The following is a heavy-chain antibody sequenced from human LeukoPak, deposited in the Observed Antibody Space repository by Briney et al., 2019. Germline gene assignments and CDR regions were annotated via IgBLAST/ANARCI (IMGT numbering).Heavy chain of an antibody. J-gene: IGHJ3*02. CDR2: IYYSGST. D-gene: IGHD1-26*01. CDR3: ARHGMVGATTRPGPFDAFDI. V-gene: IGHV4-39*01. CDR1: GGSISSSSYY. Sequence: KPSETLSLTCTVSGGSISSSSYYWGWIRQPPGKGLEWIGSIYYSGSTYYNPSLKSRVTISVDTSKNQFSLKLSSVTAADTAVYYCARHGMVGATTRPGPFDAFDIWGQGTMVTVSS.